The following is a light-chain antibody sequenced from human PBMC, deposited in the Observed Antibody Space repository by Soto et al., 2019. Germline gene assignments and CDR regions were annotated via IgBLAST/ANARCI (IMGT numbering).Light chain of an antibody. J-gene: IGKJ2*01. V-gene: IGKV3-15*01. CDR2: GAS. Sequence: EIVMTQSPATLSVSPGERVTLSCRASQSVGNNLAWYQQKTGQVPRLLIHGASTRATGIPGRFGGSGSVTEFTLTISSLQSEDVAVYYGQQCDNWPRTVGQGTKLEIK. CDR1: QSVGNN. CDR3: QQCDNWPRT.